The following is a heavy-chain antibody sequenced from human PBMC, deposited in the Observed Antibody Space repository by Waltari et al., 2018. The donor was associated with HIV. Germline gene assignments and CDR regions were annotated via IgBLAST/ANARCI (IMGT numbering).Heavy chain of an antibody. Sequence: HLQMQESGPGVVRPSETLYLTCSVSGGSVTSNLHYWGWIRQSPNIGLEWIGSLYYGGNTYHNPSLRSRVAISADRSTNQFSLRLTSVSVADSAIYYCVRRVAEDYGSGRVDSWGQGILVVVSS. J-gene: IGHJ4*02. CDR1: GGSVTSNLHY. D-gene: IGHD4-17*01. V-gene: IGHV4-39*01. CDR3: VRRVAEDYGSGRVDS. CDR2: LYYGGNT.